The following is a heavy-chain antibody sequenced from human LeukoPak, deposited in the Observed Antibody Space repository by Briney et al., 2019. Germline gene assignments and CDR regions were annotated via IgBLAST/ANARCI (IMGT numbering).Heavy chain of an antibody. V-gene: IGHV1-69*01. CDR3: ARIAYCGADCHAFDV. CDR2: IMFTFGTT. D-gene: IGHD2-21*01. J-gene: IGHJ3*01. Sequence: SVKVSCKASGGSFSKYGITWVRQAPGQGLGWMGGIMFTFGTTKYAQRFQGRVTISADEGTSTAYMEVSSLRSEDTAVYYCARIAYCGADCHAFDVWGQGTMVIVSS. CDR1: GGSFSKYG.